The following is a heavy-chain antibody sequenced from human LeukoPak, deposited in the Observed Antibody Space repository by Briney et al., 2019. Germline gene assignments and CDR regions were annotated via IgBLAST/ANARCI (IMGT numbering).Heavy chain of an antibody. CDR1: GFTFSSYG. CDR3: ASLLDPITIFGVVDFDY. CDR2: IRYDGSNK. J-gene: IGHJ4*02. V-gene: IGHV3-30*02. Sequence: GGSLRLSCAASGFTFSSYGMHWVRQAPGKGLEWVAFIRYDGSNKYYADSVKGRFTISRDNAKNSLYLQMNSLRAEDTAVYYCASLLDPITIFGVVDFDYWGQGTLVTVSS. D-gene: IGHD3-3*01.